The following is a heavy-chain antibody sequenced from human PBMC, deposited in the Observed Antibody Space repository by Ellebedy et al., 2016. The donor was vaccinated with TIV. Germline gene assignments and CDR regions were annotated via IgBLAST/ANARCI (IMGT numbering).Heavy chain of an antibody. V-gene: IGHV3-21*01. Sequence: PGGSLRLSCAASGFTFSSYSLHWVLQAPGKGLEWVSSISGSRSYIYYADSVKGRFTISRDNAKNSLYLQMNSLKGEDTAVYYCARCVVAHTAFDIWGQGTMVTVSS. CDR2: ISGSRSYI. D-gene: IGHD2-15*01. CDR1: GFTFSSYS. CDR3: ARCVVAHTAFDI. J-gene: IGHJ3*02.